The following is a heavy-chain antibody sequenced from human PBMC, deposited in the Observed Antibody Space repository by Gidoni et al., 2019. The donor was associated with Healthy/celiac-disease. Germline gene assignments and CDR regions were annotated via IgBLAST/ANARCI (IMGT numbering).Heavy chain of an antibody. J-gene: IGHJ4*02. Sequence: QVQLVQSGAEVKKPGASVKVSCKASGYTFTSYYMHWVRQAPGQGLEWMGIIHPSGGSTSYAQKFQGRVTMTRDTSTSTVYMELSSLRSEDTAVYYCASCPFADSSGWYDWGQGTLVTVSS. D-gene: IGHD6-19*01. CDR3: ASCPFADSSGWYD. CDR1: GYTFTSYY. V-gene: IGHV1-46*03. CDR2: IHPSGGST.